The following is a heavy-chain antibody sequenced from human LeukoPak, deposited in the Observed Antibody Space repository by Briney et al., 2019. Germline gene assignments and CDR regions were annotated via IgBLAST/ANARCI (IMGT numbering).Heavy chain of an antibody. Sequence: GGSLRLSCAASGFTFSSYGMHWVRQAPGKGLEWVAFIRYDGSNKYYADSVKGRFTISGDNSKNTLYLQMNSLRAEDTAVYYCAKDYRGIAVAGTPYYYYYYMDVWGKGTTVTVSS. CDR2: IRYDGSNK. V-gene: IGHV3-30*02. D-gene: IGHD6-19*01. CDR3: AKDYRGIAVAGTPYYYYYYMDV. CDR1: GFTFSSYG. J-gene: IGHJ6*03.